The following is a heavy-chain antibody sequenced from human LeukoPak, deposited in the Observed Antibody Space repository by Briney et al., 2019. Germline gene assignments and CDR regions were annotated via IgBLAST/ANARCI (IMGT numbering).Heavy chain of an antibody. CDR3: ARGEAALDY. CDR2: IRYDGNNK. V-gene: IGHV3-30*02. D-gene: IGHD6-6*01. J-gene: IGHJ4*02. CDR1: GFTFSSYG. Sequence: PGGSLRLSCAASGFTFSSYGMHWVRQAPGKGLEWVAFIRYDGNNKYYADSVKGRFTISRDNSKNTLYLQMNSLRAEDTAVYYCARGEAALDYWGQGTLVTVSS.